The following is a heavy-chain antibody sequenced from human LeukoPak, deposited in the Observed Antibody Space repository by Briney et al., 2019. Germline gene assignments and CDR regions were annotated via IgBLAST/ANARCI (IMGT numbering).Heavy chain of an antibody. CDR1: GFTFSSYG. D-gene: IGHD3-3*01. J-gene: IGHJ4*02. Sequence: GGSLRLSCAASGFTFSSYGMHWVRQAPGKGLEWVAFIRYDGSNKYYADSVKGRFTISRDNSKNTLYLQMNSLRAEDTAVYYCAKDEVTIFGVVTAFDYWGQGTLVTVSS. CDR3: AKDEVTIFGVVTAFDY. CDR2: IRYDGSNK. V-gene: IGHV3-30*02.